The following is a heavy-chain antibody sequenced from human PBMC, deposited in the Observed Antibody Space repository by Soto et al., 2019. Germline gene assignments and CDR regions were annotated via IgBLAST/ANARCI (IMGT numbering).Heavy chain of an antibody. V-gene: IGHV1-24*01. Sequence: ASVKVSCKVSGYTLTELSMHWVRQAPGKGLEWMGGFDPEDGETIYAQKFQGRVTMTEDTSTDTAYMELSSLRSEDTAVYYCATSYVWVPKPLNWFDPWGQGTLVTVSS. J-gene: IGHJ5*02. D-gene: IGHD5-18*01. CDR2: FDPEDGET. CDR3: ATSYVWVPKPLNWFDP. CDR1: GYTLTELS.